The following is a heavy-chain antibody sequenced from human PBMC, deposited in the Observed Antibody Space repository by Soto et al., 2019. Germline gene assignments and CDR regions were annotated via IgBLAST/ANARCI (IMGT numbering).Heavy chain of an antibody. D-gene: IGHD2-8*01. V-gene: IGHV4-31*11. CDR2: IFNSGRT. CDR1: DDSVNSGGHY. Sequence: QVQLQESGPGLVKPSETLSLTCAVSDDSVNSGGHYWSWIRQRQRKGLEWIGYIFNSGRTYYNPSLESRVTLSVDTSQNQFSLKLIALTAADTAVYYCARAHYCTSGFCFDSWGQGTLVTVS. J-gene: IGHJ4*01. CDR3: ARAHYCTSGFCFDS.